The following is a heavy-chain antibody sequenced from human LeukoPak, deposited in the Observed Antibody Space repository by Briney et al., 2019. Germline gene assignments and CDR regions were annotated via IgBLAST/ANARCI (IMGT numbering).Heavy chain of an antibody. J-gene: IGHJ4*02. CDR2: INPNSGGT. V-gene: IGHV1-2*02. D-gene: IGHD5-12*01. CDR3: ARVLRGYSGYELDY. CDR1: GYTFTGYY. Sequence: GASVKVSCKASGYTFTGYYMHWVRQAPGQGLEWMGWINPNSGGTNYAQKFQGRVTMTRDTSISTAYMELSRLRSDGTAVYYCARVLRGYSGYELDYWGQGTLVTVSS.